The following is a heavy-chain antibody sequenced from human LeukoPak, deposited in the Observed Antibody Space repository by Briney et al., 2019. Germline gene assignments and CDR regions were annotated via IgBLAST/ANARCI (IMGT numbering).Heavy chain of an antibody. Sequence: GESLKSPCKASGYTFTHQWCGWVRRKSGSGLEWMGIIFPRDSDARYSPSFQGGVSIAADTSINTAYQEWSRLEASDTAIYYCARHSDVIGAIWGQGTLVTVSS. CDR3: ARHSDVIGAI. V-gene: IGHV5-51*01. J-gene: IGHJ4*02. CDR1: GYTFTHQW. D-gene: IGHD3-10*01. CDR2: IFPRDSDA.